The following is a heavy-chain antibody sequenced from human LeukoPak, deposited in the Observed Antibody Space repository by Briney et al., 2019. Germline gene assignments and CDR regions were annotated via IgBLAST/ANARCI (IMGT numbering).Heavy chain of an antibody. CDR1: GGSFSGYY. J-gene: IGHJ6*02. CDR2: INHSGST. D-gene: IGHD2-15*01. Sequence: SETLSLTCAVYGGSFSGYYWSWIRQPPGKGLEWIGEINHSGSTNYNPSLKSRVTISVDTSKNQFSLKLSSVTAADTAVYCCARVEYCSGGSCYSYYYYYGMDVWGQGTTVTVSS. CDR3: ARVEYCSGGSCYSYYYYYGMDV. V-gene: IGHV4-34*01.